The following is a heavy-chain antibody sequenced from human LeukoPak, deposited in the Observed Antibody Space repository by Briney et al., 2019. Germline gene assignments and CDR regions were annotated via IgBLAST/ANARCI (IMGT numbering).Heavy chain of an antibody. D-gene: IGHD4-11*01. CDR3: ARAWAVTTVTPFDY. V-gene: IGHV4-59*11. CDR2: IYYSGST. J-gene: IGHJ4*02. CDR1: GGSISSHY. Sequence: SETLSLTCTVSGGSISSHYWSWIRQPPGKGLEWIGYIYYSGSTNYNPSLKSRVTISVDTSKNQFSLKLSSVTAADTAVYYCARAWAVTTVTPFDYWGQGTLVTVSS.